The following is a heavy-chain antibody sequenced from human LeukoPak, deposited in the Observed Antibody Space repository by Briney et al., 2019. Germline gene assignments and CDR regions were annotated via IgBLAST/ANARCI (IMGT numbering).Heavy chain of an antibody. Sequence: SETLSLTCAVYGGSFSGYYWGWIRQPPGKGLEWIGSIYHSGSTYYNPSLKSRVTISVDTSKNQFSLKLSSVTAADTAVYYCATDSAGLRIFDYWGQGTLVTVSS. CDR2: IYHSGST. CDR1: GGSFSGYY. CDR3: ATDSAGLRIFDY. D-gene: IGHD2-15*01. J-gene: IGHJ4*02. V-gene: IGHV4-38-2*01.